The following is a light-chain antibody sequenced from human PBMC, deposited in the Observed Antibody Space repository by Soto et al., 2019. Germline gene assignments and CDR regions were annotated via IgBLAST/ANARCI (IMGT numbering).Light chain of an antibody. CDR2: AAS. CDR3: QQSYSTPVT. J-gene: IGKJ2*01. V-gene: IGKV1-39*01. Sequence: DIQMTQSPSYLSASVGDRVTITCRASQRISSYLNWYQQKPGKAPQLLISAASSLRSGVPSRFSGSGYETDFSVTISSLQPEDAATYYCQQSYSTPVTFGQGTKLEIK. CDR1: QRISSY.